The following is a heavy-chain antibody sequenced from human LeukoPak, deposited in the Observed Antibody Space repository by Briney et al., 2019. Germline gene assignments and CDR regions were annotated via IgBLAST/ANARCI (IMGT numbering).Heavy chain of an antibody. Sequence: ASVKVSCKASGYTFTSYDINWVRQATGQGLEWMGWMNPNSGNTGYAQKFQGRVTMTRNTSINTAYMELSSLRSEDTAVYYCARGQWVTTDLDVFDPWGQGTLVTVSS. CDR3: ARGQWVTTDLDVFDP. CDR2: MNPNSGNT. CDR1: GYTFTSYD. V-gene: IGHV1-8*01. J-gene: IGHJ5*02. D-gene: IGHD2-21*02.